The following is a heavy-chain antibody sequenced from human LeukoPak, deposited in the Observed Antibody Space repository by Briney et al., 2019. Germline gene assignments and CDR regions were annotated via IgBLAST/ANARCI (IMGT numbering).Heavy chain of an antibody. CDR2: IYSGGST. CDR1: GFTVSSNY. V-gene: IGHV3-53*01. D-gene: IGHD3-22*01. CDR3: ARTDSSGYHHDY. Sequence: GRSLRLSCAVSGFTVSSNYMSWVRQAPGKGLEWVSIIYSGGSTYYADSVKGRFTISRDNSKNTLFLQMNSLRAEDTAVYYCARTDSSGYHHDYWGQGILVTVSS. J-gene: IGHJ4*02.